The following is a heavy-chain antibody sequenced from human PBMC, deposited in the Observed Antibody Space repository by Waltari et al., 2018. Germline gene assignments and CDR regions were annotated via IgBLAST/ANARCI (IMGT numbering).Heavy chain of an antibody. J-gene: IGHJ3*02. D-gene: IGHD3-3*01. CDR3: ASGRNYDFWSGTDDAFDI. Sequence: QVQLVQSGAGVKKPGASVKVYCQASGYTFTADSMHWGRPAPGQGLGWMGWINPNSGGTNYAQKFQGRVTMTRDTSISTAYMELSRLRSDDTAVYYCASGRNYDFWSGTDDAFDIWGQGTMVTVSS. CDR2: INPNSGGT. CDR1: GYTFTADS. V-gene: IGHV1-2*02.